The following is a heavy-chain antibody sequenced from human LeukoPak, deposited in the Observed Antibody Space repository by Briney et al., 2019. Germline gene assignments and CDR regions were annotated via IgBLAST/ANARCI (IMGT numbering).Heavy chain of an antibody. V-gene: IGHV3-7*01. Sequence: GGSLRLSCVASGFTFSNYWMSWVRQAPGKGLEWVANIKQDGSEEFYVDSVKGRFTISRDNAKNSLFLQMNSLGAEDTAVYYCARAFDIWGQGTMVTVSS. J-gene: IGHJ3*02. CDR3: ARAFDI. CDR1: GFTFSNYW. CDR2: IKQDGSEE.